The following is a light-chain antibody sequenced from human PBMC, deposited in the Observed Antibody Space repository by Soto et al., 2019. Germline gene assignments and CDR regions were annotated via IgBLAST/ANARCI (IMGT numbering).Light chain of an antibody. V-gene: IGLV2-23*02. CDR1: STDVSNYNF. Sequence: QSALTQPASVSGSPGQSITISCTGTSTDVSNYNFVSWYQQHPGKTPKLMIFEVSKRPSGVSNRFSGSKSGNTASLTISGLQAEDEADYYCCSSFADSSAPVVFGGGTKVTVL. CDR2: EVS. J-gene: IGLJ2*01. CDR3: CSSFADSSAPVV.